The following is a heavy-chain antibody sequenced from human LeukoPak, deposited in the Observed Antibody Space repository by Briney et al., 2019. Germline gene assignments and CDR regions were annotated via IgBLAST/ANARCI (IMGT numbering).Heavy chain of an antibody. D-gene: IGHD6-13*01. CDR3: ARYLPKGSSSWLSNVINPSRYFDL. Sequence: SESLSLTCTVSGGSISSYYLSWIRQPPGKGLEWIGDIYYSGSTNYNPSLKSRVTISVDTPKNQSSLRLSSVPAADTGVYYCARYLPKGSSSWLSNVINPSRYFDLWGRGTLVTVSS. V-gene: IGHV4-59*01. J-gene: IGHJ2*01. CDR1: GGSISSYY. CDR2: IYYSGST.